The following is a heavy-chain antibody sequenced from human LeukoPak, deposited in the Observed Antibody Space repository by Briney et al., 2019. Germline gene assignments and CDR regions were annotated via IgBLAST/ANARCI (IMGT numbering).Heavy chain of an antibody. D-gene: IGHD3-22*01. CDR2: MNPNSGNT. CDR3: ARGTGRYYDSSGPPTPY. J-gene: IGHJ4*02. V-gene: IGHV1-8*01. Sequence: ASVKVSCTASGYTFTSYDINWVRQATGQGLEWMGWMNPNSGNTGYAQKFQGRVTMTRNTSISTAYMELSSLRSEDTAVYYCARGTGRYYDSSGPPTPYWGQGTLVTVSS. CDR1: GYTFTSYD.